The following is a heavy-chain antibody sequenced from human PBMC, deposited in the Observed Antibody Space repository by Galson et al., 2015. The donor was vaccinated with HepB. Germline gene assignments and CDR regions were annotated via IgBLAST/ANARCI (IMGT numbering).Heavy chain of an antibody. Sequence: ATLSLTCAVYGGSFSGYYWSWIRQPAGQGLEWIGRIYTSGSTNYNPSLKSRVTMSVDTSKNKFSLKLSSVTAADTAVYYCARGETYYYGSGNWFDSWGQGTLVTVSS. CDR2: IYTSGST. CDR1: GGSFSGYY. D-gene: IGHD3-10*01. V-gene: IGHV4-59*10. CDR3: ARGETYYYGSGNWFDS. J-gene: IGHJ5*01.